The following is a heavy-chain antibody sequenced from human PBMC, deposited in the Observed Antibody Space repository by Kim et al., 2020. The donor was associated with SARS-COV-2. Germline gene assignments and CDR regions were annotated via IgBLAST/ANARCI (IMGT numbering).Heavy chain of an antibody. Sequence: ASTDNADSVKGRFTISRDNSKNTLYLQMNSLRAEDTAVYYCAKVVGDLDYWGQGTLVTVSS. V-gene: IGHV3-23*01. J-gene: IGHJ4*02. CDR2: AST. CDR3: AKVVGDLDY. D-gene: IGHD1-26*01.